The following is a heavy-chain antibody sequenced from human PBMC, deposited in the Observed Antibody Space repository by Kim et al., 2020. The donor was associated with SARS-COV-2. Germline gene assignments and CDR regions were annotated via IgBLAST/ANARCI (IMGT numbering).Heavy chain of an antibody. CDR3: ARIGDDSPLFDY. Sequence: NYEQKLQGRVTMTTDTSTSTAYMELRSLRSDDTAVYYCARIGDDSPLFDYWGQGTLVTVSS. D-gene: IGHD3-16*01. V-gene: IGHV1-18*01. J-gene: IGHJ4*02.